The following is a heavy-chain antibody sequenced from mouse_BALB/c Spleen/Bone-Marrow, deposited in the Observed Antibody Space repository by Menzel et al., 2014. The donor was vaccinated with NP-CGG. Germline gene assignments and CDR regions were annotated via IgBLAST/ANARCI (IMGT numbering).Heavy chain of an antibody. J-gene: IGHJ1*01. CDR1: GYTFTSYD. CDR2: INPGDGSS. D-gene: IGHD2-3*01. CDR3: ARSGDGYYWYFDV. V-gene: IGHV1S56*01. Sequence: VHLPQSGPELVKPGTLVKMSCKASGYTFTSYDINWVKHRLGPGLELIGWINPGDGSSKYYEKFKGKATLTADKTSSTAYMQRRSLTSEKTAVYFGARSGDGYYWYFDVWGAVTMVNDSS.